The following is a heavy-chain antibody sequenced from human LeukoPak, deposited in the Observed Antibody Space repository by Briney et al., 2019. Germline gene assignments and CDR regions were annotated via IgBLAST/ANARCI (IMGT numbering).Heavy chain of an antibody. D-gene: IGHD5-24*01. J-gene: IGHJ3*02. CDR2: IYYSGGT. CDR1: GGSISYYY. Sequence: SETLSLTCTVSGGSISYYYWSWIRQPPGKGLEWIGYIYYSGGTDYNPSLKSRVTISVDTSKNQFSLKLRSVTAADTAVYYCARHVTISGPYDASDIWGQGTMVTVSP. CDR3: ARHVTISGPYDASDI. V-gene: IGHV4-59*08.